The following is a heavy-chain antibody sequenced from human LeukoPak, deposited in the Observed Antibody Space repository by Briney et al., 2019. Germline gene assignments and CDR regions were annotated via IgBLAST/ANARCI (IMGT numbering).Heavy chain of an antibody. D-gene: IGHD4-23*01. CDR1: GFTFSSYW. CDR2: IKQDRSEK. V-gene: IGHV3-7*01. Sequence: GGSLRLSCAVSGFTFSSYWMSWVRQAPGKGLEWVANIKQDRSEKYYVDSVKGRFTISRDNAKNSLYLQMNSLRAEDTAVYYCARVDDYGGNSGLIDDWGQGTLVTVSS. CDR3: ARVDDYGGNSGLIDD. J-gene: IGHJ4*02.